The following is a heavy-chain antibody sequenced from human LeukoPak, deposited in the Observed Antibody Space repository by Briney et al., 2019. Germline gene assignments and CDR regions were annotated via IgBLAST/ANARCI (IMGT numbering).Heavy chain of an antibody. CDR3: AREYYDFWSGYRGYYFDY. Sequence: PGGSLRLSCAASGFTFSSYWMSWVRQAPGQGLEWVANIKQDGSEKYYVDSVKGRFTISRDNAKNSLYLQMNSLRAEDTAVYYCAREYYDFWSGYRGYYFDYWGQGTLVTVSS. V-gene: IGHV3-7*01. CDR1: GFTFSSYW. J-gene: IGHJ4*02. D-gene: IGHD3-3*01. CDR2: IKQDGSEK.